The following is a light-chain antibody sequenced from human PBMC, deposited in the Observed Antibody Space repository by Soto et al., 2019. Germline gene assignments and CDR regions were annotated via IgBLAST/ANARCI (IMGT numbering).Light chain of an antibody. CDR2: GAS. CDR3: QQYGSSST. Sequence: EIVLTQSPVTLSLSGXXXXXLSXXASQSVSSSYLAWYQQKPGQAPRLLIYGASSRATGIPDRFSGSGSGTDFTLTISRLEPEDFAVYYCQQYGSSSTFGQGTRLEIK. CDR1: QSVSSSY. J-gene: IGKJ5*01. V-gene: IGKV3-20*01.